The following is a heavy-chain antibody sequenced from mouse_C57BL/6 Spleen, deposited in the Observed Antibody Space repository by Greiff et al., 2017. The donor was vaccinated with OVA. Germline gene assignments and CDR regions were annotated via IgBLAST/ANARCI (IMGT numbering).Heavy chain of an antibody. J-gene: IGHJ4*01. CDR3: ARSYYGSSQGGYAMDY. V-gene: IGHV1-72*01. CDR2: IDPNSGGT. D-gene: IGHD1-1*01. CDR1: GYTFTSYW. Sequence: QVQLQQPGAELVKPGASVKLSCKASGYTFTSYWMHWVKQRPGRGLEWIGRIDPNSGGTKYNEKFKSKATLTVDKPSSTAYMQLSSLTSEDSAVYYGARSYYGSSQGGYAMDYWGQGTSVTVSS.